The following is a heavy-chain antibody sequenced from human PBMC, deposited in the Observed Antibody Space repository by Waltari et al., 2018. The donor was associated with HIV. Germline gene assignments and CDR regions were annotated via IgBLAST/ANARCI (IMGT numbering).Heavy chain of an antibody. V-gene: IGHV3-7*01. CDR1: GFTFYNYW. CDR3: ARIGTFPHNYAINF. CDR2: IKDDGSEK. D-gene: IGHD1-26*01. Sequence: EVQLMESGGGLVKSGGSLRLSCAASGFTFYNYWMVWVRQTPVKGLEWVAHIKDDGSEKYYMGSVQGRFAISRDNAKNSMVLQMNSLTAEDTAVYYCARIGTFPHNYAINFWGQGTTVTVSS. J-gene: IGHJ6*02.